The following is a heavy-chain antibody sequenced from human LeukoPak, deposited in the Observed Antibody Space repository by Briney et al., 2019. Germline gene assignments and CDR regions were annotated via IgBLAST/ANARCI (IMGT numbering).Heavy chain of an antibody. D-gene: IGHD6-13*01. V-gene: IGHV1-69*06. Sequence: SVKVSCKASGGTFSSYAISWVRQAPGQGLEWMGGIIPIFGTANYAQRFQGRVTITADKSTSTAYMELSSLRSDDTAVYYCAREGDSSSTFDYWGQGTLVTVSS. J-gene: IGHJ4*02. CDR2: IIPIFGTA. CDR3: AREGDSSSTFDY. CDR1: GGTFSSYA.